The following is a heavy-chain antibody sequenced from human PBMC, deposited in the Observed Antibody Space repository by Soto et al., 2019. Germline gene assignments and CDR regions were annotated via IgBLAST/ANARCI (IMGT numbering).Heavy chain of an antibody. V-gene: IGHV3-9*01. CDR2: ISWNSGSI. D-gene: IGHD2-15*01. CDR1: GFTFDDDP. CDR3: AKASLLGRYDAFEI. J-gene: IGHJ3*02. Sequence: PGGSLRLSCAASGFTFDDDPMHWVRQAPGKGLEWVSGISWNSGSIGYADSVKGRFTISRDNAKNSLYLQMNSLRAEDTALYYCAKASLLGRYDAFEIWGQGTMVTVSS.